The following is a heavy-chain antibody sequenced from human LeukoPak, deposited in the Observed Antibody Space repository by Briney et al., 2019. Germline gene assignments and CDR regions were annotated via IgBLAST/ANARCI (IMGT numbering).Heavy chain of an antibody. J-gene: IGHJ4*02. Sequence: SGPTLVKPTQTLTLTCTFSGFSLSTSGVGVGWIRQPPGKALEWLALTYWDDDKRYSPSLKSRLTITKDTSKNQVVLIMTNMDPVDTATYYCAHHLYSSSLFDYWGQGTPVTVSS. CDR3: AHHLYSSSLFDY. CDR2: TYWDDDK. V-gene: IGHV2-5*02. D-gene: IGHD6-6*01. CDR1: GFSLSTSGVG.